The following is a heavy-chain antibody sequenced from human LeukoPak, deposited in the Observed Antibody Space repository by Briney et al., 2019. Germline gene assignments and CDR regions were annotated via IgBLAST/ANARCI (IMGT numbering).Heavy chain of an antibody. CDR1: ERTFSNYA. CDR3: ARDSGVAVAGNDY. CDR2: IIPILGIA. V-gene: IGHV1-69*04. Sequence: GSSLNVALMASERTFSNYASSRVRPAPGKGLEWMGRIIPILGIANYAQKFQGRVTITADKSTSTAYMELSSLRSEDTAVYYCARDSGVAVAGNDYWGQGTLVTVSS. D-gene: IGHD6-19*01. J-gene: IGHJ4*02.